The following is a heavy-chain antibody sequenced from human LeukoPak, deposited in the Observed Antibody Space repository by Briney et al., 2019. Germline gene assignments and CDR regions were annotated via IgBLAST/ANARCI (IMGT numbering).Heavy chain of an antibody. CDR3: ARSGWLLSLVYFDY. J-gene: IGHJ4*02. D-gene: IGHD3-9*01. V-gene: IGHV4-59*01. Sequence: SETLSLTCTVSGGSISSYYWSWIRQPPGKGLEWIGYIYYSGSTNYNPSLKSRVTISVDTSKNQFSLKLSSVTAADTAVYYCARSGWLLSLVYFDYWGQGTLVTVSS. CDR2: IYYSGST. CDR1: GGSISSYY.